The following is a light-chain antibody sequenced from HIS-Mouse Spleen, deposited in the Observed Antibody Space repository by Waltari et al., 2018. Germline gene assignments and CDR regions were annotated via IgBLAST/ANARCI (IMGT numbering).Light chain of an antibody. Sequence: QSALTQPASVSGSPGQSITISCTGTSSDVRSYNLVPWYQQHPGKAPKLMIYEGSKRPSGVSNRFSGSKSGNTASLTISGLQAEDEADYYCCSYAGSSTYVFGTGTKVTVL. CDR3: CSYAGSSTYV. V-gene: IGLV2-23*01. CDR2: EGS. J-gene: IGLJ1*01. CDR1: SSDVRSYNL.